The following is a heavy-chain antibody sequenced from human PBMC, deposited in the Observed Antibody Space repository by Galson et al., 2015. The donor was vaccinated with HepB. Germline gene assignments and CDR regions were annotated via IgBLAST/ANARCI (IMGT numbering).Heavy chain of an antibody. D-gene: IGHD2-8*01. CDR2: INTNTGNP. Sequence: SVKVSCKASGYTFTSYAMNWVRQAPGQGLEWMGWINTNTGNPTYAQGFTGRFVFSLDTSVSTAYLQISSLKAEDTAVYYCARDLTVSKRARWGFDPWGQGTLVTVSS. J-gene: IGHJ5*02. CDR1: GYTFTSYA. CDR3: ARDLTVSKRARWGFDP. V-gene: IGHV7-4-1*02.